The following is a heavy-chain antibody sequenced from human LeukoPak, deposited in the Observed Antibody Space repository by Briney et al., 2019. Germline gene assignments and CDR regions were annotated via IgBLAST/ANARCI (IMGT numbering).Heavy chain of an antibody. V-gene: IGHV4-4*07. CDR1: VGSISSYY. J-gene: IGHJ4*02. D-gene: IGHD2-2*02. CDR2: IYASGST. CDR3: ARDDGGQYTTPFDY. Sequence: KPSETLSLTCTVSVGSISSYYWSWIRQPAGKGLEWIGRIYASGSTDYNPSLKSRVTMSVDTSKKQFSLELTSVTAADTAVYYCARDDGGQYTTPFDYWGQGTLVTVSS.